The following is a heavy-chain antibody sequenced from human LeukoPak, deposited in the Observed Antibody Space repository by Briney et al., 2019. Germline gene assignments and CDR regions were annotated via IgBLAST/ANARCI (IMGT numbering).Heavy chain of an antibody. V-gene: IGHV3-74*01. J-gene: IGHJ4*02. D-gene: IGHD1-26*01. CDR1: GFHFCSYW. CDR3: ARDTVGATPLDY. Sequence: GGSLRLSRAASGFHFCSYWMHWVRQAPGKGLVWVSRINSDGSSTSYADSVKGRFTISRDNAKNTLYLQMNSLRAEDTAVYYRARDTVGATPLDYWGQGTLVTVSS. CDR2: INSDGSST.